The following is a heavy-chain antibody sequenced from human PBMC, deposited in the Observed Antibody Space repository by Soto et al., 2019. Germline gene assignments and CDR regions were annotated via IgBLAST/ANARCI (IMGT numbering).Heavy chain of an antibody. V-gene: IGHV4-31*03. CDR2: IYYSGST. Sequence: QVQLQESGPGLVKPSQTLSLTCTVSGGSVSSGGFCWSWIRQHPGKGLEWIGYIYYSGSTYYKPSLKSRVTISVDTSKNQFSLKLSAVTAADTAVYYCASRDSGYAFDIWCQGTMFTVSS. D-gene: IGHD4-17*01. J-gene: IGHJ3*02. CDR3: ASRDSGYAFDI. CDR1: GGSVSSGGFC.